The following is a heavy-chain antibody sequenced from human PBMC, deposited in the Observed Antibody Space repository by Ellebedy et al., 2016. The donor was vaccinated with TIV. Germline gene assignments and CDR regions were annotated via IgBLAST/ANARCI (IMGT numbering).Heavy chain of an antibody. D-gene: IGHD1-26*01. Sequence: GGSLRLSCAASGFTFSSYAMSWVRQAPGKGLEWVSVISGSGGSTYYADSVKGRFTISRDNSKNTLYLQMNSLRAEDTAVYYCAKGPSRYSGSLYGMDVWGQGTTVTVSS. CDR2: ISGSGGST. CDR1: GFTFSSYA. J-gene: IGHJ6*02. V-gene: IGHV3-23*01. CDR3: AKGPSRYSGSLYGMDV.